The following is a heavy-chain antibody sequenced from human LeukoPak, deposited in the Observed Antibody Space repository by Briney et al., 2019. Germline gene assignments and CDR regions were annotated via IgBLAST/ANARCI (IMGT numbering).Heavy chain of an antibody. CDR1: AYSFTSYW. V-gene: IGHV5-51*01. Sequence: GESLKISCKGSAYSFTSYWIGWVRQMPGKGLEWMGVIYPADSDTRYSPSFQGQGTFSADKSISTAYLQWSSLKASDTATYYCARLSYGPTYYYYMDVWGKGTTVTVSS. CDR2: IYPADSDT. D-gene: IGHD1-26*01. CDR3: ARLSYGPTYYYYMDV. J-gene: IGHJ6*03.